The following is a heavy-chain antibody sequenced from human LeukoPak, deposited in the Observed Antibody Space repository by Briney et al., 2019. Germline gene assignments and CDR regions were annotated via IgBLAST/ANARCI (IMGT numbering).Heavy chain of an antibody. CDR1: GYTFTSCG. Sequence: VASVKVSCKASGYTFTSCGISWVRQAPGQGLEWMGWISAYNGDTNYAQKLQGRVTMTTDTSTSTAYMELRSLRSDDTAVYYCARGGPAPHRITLIVVASSTDAFDIWGQGTMVTVSS. J-gene: IGHJ3*02. D-gene: IGHD3-22*01. CDR3: ARGGPAPHRITLIVVASSTDAFDI. CDR2: ISAYNGDT. V-gene: IGHV1-18*01.